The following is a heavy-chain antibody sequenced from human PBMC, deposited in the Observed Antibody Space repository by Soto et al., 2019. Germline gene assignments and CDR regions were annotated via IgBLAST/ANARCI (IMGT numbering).Heavy chain of an antibody. CDR3: ARGGVYQLLRNPRYYFDY. D-gene: IGHD2-2*01. CDR2: IYYSGST. J-gene: IGHJ4*02. V-gene: IGHV4-59*01. CDR1: GGSISSYY. Sequence: QVQLQESGPGLVKPSETLSLTCTVSGGSISSYYWSWIRQPPGKGLEWIGYIYYSGSTNYNPSLKSRVTISVDTSKNQFSLKLSSVTAADTAVYYSARGGVYQLLRNPRYYFDYWGQGTLVTVSS.